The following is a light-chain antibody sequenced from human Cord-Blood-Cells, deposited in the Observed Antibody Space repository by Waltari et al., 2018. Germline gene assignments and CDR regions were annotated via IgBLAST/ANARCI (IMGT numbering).Light chain of an antibody. CDR1: QSISSN. CDR3: QQSYGTPWT. J-gene: IGKJ1*01. Sequence: DIQMTQSPSSLSASVGDRVTITCRASQSISSNLNWYQQKPGKAPKLLIYAATSLQSGVPSRFSGSGSATDFTLTISSLQPEDFATYYCQQSYGTPWTFGQGTKVEIK. V-gene: IGKV1-39*01. CDR2: AAT.